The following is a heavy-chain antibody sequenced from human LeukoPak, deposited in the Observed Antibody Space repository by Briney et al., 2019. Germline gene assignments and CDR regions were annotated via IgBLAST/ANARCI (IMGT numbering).Heavy chain of an antibody. D-gene: IGHD2-2*01. Sequence: GESLKISCKGSGYSFTSYWIGWVRQMPGKGLEWMGIISAGDSDTRYSPSFQGQVTISADKSISTAYLQWSSLKASDTAMYYCARYYCSSTSCYGFDYWGQGTLVTVSS. V-gene: IGHV5-51*01. J-gene: IGHJ4*02. CDR3: ARYYCSSTSCYGFDY. CDR2: ISAGDSDT. CDR1: GYSFTSYW.